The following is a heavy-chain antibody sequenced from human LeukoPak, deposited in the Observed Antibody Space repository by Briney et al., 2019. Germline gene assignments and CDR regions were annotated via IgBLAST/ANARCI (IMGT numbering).Heavy chain of an antibody. CDR2: INHSGST. CDR1: GGSFSGYY. V-gene: IGHV4-34*01. CDR3: ARGDYYYDSSGYDVTFDY. Sequence: PSETLSLTCAVYGGSFSGYYWSWIRQPPGKGLEWIGEINHSGSTNYNPSLKSRVTISVDTSKNQFSLKLSSVTAADTAVYYCARGDYYYDSSGYDVTFDYWGQGTLVTVSS. J-gene: IGHJ4*02. D-gene: IGHD3-22*01.